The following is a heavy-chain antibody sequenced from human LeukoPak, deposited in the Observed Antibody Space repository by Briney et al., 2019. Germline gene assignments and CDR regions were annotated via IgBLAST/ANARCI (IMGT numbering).Heavy chain of an antibody. V-gene: IGHV3-33*05. J-gene: IGHJ4*02. D-gene: IGHD1-1*01. CDR3: ARGLLETTTTYFDY. CDR2: ISYDGSNK. Sequence: GGSLRLSCAASGFTFSSYGIHWVRQAPGKGLEWVAVISYDGSNKFYGDSVKGRFTISRDNSKNTLYLQMNSLRAEDTAVYYCARGLLETTTTYFDYWGQGTLVTVSS. CDR1: GFTFSSYG.